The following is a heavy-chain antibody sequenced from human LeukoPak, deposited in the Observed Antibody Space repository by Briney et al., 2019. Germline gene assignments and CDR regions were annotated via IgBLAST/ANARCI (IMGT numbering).Heavy chain of an antibody. J-gene: IGHJ4*02. V-gene: IGHV3-21*01. CDR2: ISSSGNI. Sequence: GSLRLSCAASGFTFSFYTMNWVRQAPGKGLEWVSFISSSGNITYADSVKGRFTISRDNAKNSLYLEMNSLRAEDTAVYYCAKEFSVMAAPFDYWGQGTLVTVSS. CDR1: GFTFSFYT. CDR3: AKEFSVMAAPFDY. D-gene: IGHD2-8*01.